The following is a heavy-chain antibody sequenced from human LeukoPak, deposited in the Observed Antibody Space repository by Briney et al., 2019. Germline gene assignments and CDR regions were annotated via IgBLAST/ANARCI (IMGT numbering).Heavy chain of an antibody. J-gene: IGHJ4*02. CDR3: ARGPLSHCSGGSCYSVVFDY. CDR1: GGSFSGYY. V-gene: IGHV4-34*01. D-gene: IGHD2-15*01. Sequence: SETLSLTCAVYGGSFSGYYWSWIRQPLGKGLEWIGEINHSGSTNYNPSLKSRVTISVDTSKNQFSLKLSSVTAADTAVYYCARGPLSHCSGGSCYSVVFDYWGQGTLVTVSS. CDR2: INHSGST.